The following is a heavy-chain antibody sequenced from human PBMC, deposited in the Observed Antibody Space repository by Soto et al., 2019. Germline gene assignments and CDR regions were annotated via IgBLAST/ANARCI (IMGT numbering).Heavy chain of an antibody. D-gene: IGHD3-10*01. J-gene: IGHJ6*02. CDR1: GFTFSSYS. V-gene: IGHV3-48*02. Sequence: GGSLRLSCAASGFTFSSYSMNWVRQAPGKGLEWVSYISSSSSTIYYADSVKGRFTISRDNAKNSLYLQMNSLRDEDTAVYYCARRLGGGSGGVLYYYGMDVWGQGTTVTVSS. CDR3: ARRLGGGSGGVLYYYGMDV. CDR2: ISSSSSTI.